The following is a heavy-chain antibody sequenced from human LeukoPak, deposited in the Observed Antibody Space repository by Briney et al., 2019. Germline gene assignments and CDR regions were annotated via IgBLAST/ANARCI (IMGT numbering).Heavy chain of an antibody. CDR3: TTDPRYSSSWYGYYYYYYGMDV. J-gene: IGHJ6*02. V-gene: IGHV3-15*01. CDR1: GFTFSNAW. D-gene: IGHD6-13*01. Sequence: GGSLRLSCAASGFTFSNAWVSWVRQAPGKGLEWVGRIKSKTDGGTTDYAAPVKGRFTISRDDSKNTLYLQMNSLKTEDTAVYYCTTDPRYSSSWYGYYYYYYGMDVWGQGTTVTVPS. CDR2: IKSKTDGGTT.